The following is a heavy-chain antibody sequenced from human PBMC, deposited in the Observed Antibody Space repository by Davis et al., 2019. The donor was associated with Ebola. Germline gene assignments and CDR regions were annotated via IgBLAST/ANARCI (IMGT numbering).Heavy chain of an antibody. CDR1: GFTFSSYA. CDR3: VKDPVMAVAGTEWFDP. J-gene: IGHJ5*02. V-gene: IGHV3-23*01. CDR2: ISGSGGST. D-gene: IGHD6-19*01. Sequence: GESLKISCAASGFTFSSYAMSWVRQAPGKGLEWVSAISGSGGSTYYADSVKGRFTISRDNSKNTLYLQMNSLRAEDTAVYYCVKDPVMAVAGTEWFDPWGQGTLVTVSS.